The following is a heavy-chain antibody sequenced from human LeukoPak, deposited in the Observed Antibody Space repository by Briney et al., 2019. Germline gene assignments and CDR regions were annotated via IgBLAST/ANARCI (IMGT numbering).Heavy chain of an antibody. V-gene: IGHV5-51*01. Sequence: GESLKISCKGSGYSSTSYWIGWVRQMPGKGLEWMGIIYPGDSATRYSPSFQGQVTISADRSISTAYLQWSSLKASDTAMYYCARAPYSSGFTGYMDVWGKGTTVTVSS. D-gene: IGHD6-19*01. CDR1: GYSSTSYW. CDR3: ARAPYSSGFTGYMDV. CDR2: IYPGDSAT. J-gene: IGHJ6*03.